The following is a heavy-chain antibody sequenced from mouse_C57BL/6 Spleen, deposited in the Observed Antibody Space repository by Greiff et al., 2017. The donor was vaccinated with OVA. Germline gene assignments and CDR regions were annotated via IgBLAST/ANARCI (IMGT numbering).Heavy chain of an antibody. CDR1: GFNIKDYY. J-gene: IGHJ3*01. D-gene: IGHD2-2*01. Sequence: VQLQQSGAELVKPGASVKLSCTASGFNIKDYYMHWVKQRTEQGLEWIGRIDPEDGETKYDPKFQGKATITADTASNTAYLQLSSLTSEDTAVYYSAPYGYDEKGFADWGQGTLVTVSA. V-gene: IGHV14-2*01. CDR2: IDPEDGET. CDR3: APYGYDEKGFAD.